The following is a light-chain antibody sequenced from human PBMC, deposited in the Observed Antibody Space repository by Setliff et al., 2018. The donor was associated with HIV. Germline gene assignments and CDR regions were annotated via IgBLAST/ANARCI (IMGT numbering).Light chain of an antibody. CDR2: TNS. V-gene: IGLV1-44*01. J-gene: IGLJ1*01. Sequence: QSALTQPPSASGTPGQSVTISCSGSHSNIGTTTVNWYQRLPGVAPKLLIYTNSLRPSGVPNRFSGSKSGTSASLAISGLRSEDEAEYYCASWDDTLKVYVFGSGTKVTVL. CDR1: HSNIGTTT. CDR3: ASWDDTLKVYV.